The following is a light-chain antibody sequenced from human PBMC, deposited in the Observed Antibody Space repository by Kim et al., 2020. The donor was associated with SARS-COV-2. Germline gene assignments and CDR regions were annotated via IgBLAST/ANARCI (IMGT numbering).Light chain of an antibody. J-gene: IGLJ3*02. CDR1: SSDVGDYNY. CDR3: SSYAGSNTWV. CDR2: GVT. V-gene: IGLV2-8*01. Sequence: GQSVTISCTGTSSDVGDYNYVSWYQQHPGKAPKLMIYGVTKRPSGVPDRFSGSKSGNTASLTVSGLQAEDEADYYCSSYAGSNTWVFGGGTKLTVL.